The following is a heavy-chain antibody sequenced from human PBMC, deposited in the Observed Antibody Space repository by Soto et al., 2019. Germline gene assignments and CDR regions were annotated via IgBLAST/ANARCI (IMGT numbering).Heavy chain of an antibody. V-gene: IGHV3-23*01. CDR1: GFTFTNYA. D-gene: IGHD3-3*02. CDR3: AKDSFSNNGIYDAFDV. J-gene: IGHJ3*01. Sequence: GGSLRLSCEASGFTFTNYAMSRVRQAPGEGPEWVSTLGGGDDIVYADSVKGRFTISRDNSRNTLYLRMDNLRVEDTAIYFCAKDSFSNNGIYDAFDVWGQGTVVTVPS. CDR2: LGGGDDI.